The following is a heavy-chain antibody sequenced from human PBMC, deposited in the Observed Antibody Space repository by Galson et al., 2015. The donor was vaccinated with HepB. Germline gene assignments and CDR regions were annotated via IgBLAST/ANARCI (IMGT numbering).Heavy chain of an antibody. CDR2: IYHSGST. CDR3: ARGRAVAERFGFDP. CDR1: GGSISSSNW. Sequence: LSLTCAVSGGSISSSNWWSWVRQPPGKGLEWIGEIYHSGSTNYNPSLKSRVTISVDKSRNQFSLKLSSVTAVDTAVYYCARGRAVAERFGFDPWGQGTLVTVSS. V-gene: IGHV4-4*02. D-gene: IGHD6-19*01. J-gene: IGHJ5*02.